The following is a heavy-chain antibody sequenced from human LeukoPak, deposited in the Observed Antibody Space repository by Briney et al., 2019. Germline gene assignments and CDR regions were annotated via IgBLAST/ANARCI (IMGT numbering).Heavy chain of an antibody. V-gene: IGHV3-48*03. J-gene: IGHJ3*02. Sequence: GGSLRLSCAASGFTFSSYEMNWVRQAPGKGLEWVSYISSSGSTIYYADSVKGRFTISRDNAKNSLYLQMNSLRAEDTAVYYCARDRGNVVAATLDAFGIWGQGTMVTVSS. CDR1: GFTFSSYE. CDR2: ISSSGSTI. D-gene: IGHD2-15*01. CDR3: ARDRGNVVAATLDAFGI.